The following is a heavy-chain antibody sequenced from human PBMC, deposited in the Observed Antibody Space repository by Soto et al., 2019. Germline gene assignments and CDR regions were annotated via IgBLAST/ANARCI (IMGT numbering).Heavy chain of an antibody. V-gene: IGHV3-21*01. Sequence: GGSLRLSCAASGFTVSSNYMSWVRQAPGKGLEWISSISSSSSYIYYADSVKGRFTISRDNAKNSLYLQMNSLRAEDTAVYYCARDGTDYYDSSGYQRYWGQGTLVTVSS. J-gene: IGHJ4*02. CDR1: GFTVSSNY. CDR3: ARDGTDYYDSSGYQRY. CDR2: ISSSSSYI. D-gene: IGHD3-22*01.